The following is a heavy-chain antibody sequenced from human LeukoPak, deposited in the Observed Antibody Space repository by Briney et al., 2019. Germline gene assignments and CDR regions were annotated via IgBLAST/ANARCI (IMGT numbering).Heavy chain of an antibody. CDR1: GYSFTSQW. J-gene: IGHJ4*02. CDR3: ARLLTNWGDS. V-gene: IGHV5-51*01. D-gene: IGHD7-27*01. CDR2: IYPGDSET. Sequence: GESLKISCKGSGYSFTSQWIAWVRQVPGKGLEWIGIIYPGDSETRYSPSFQGQVTISADKSISTAYLQWSSLRASDTAMYYCARLLTNWGDSWGQGTLVTVSS.